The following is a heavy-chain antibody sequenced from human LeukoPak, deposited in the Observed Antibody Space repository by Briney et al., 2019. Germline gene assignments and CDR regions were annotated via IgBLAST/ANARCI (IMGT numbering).Heavy chain of an antibody. CDR1: GGTFSSYA. J-gene: IGHJ4*02. CDR3: ARDHRVASGDYFDF. CDR2: IITIFGTA. D-gene: IGHD6-25*01. V-gene: IGHV1-69*13. Sequence: SVTVSCKASGGTFSSYAISWVRQPPGQGLEWMGGIITIFGTANYAQTFQGRLTITAEESTRTAYMELSSLRSEDTAVYYCARDHRVASGDYFDFWGEGTRVSLPS.